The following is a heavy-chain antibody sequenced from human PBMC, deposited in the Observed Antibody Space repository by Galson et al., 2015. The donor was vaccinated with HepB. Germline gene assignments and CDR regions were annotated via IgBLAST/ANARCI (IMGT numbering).Heavy chain of an antibody. Sequence: SLRLSCAASGYTFSSYSMNWVRQAPGKGLEWVSSISSSSSYIYYADSVKGRFTISRDNAKNSLYLQMNSLRAEDTAVYYCAREGGGDCSGGSCVLDYWGQGTLVTVSS. CDR3: AREGGGDCSGGSCVLDY. J-gene: IGHJ4*02. D-gene: IGHD2-15*01. V-gene: IGHV3-21*01. CDR1: GYTFSSYS. CDR2: ISSSSSYI.